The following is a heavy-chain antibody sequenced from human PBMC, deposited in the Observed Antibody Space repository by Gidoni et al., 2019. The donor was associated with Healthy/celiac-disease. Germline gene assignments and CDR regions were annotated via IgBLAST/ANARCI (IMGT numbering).Heavy chain of an antibody. CDR3: ARGSRITIFGVVIPSGMDV. V-gene: IGHV4-31*03. Sequence: QVQLQESGPGLVKPSQTLSLTCTVSGGSISSGGYYWSWIRQHPGKGLEWIGYIYYSGSTYYNPSLKSRVTISVDTSKNQFSLKLSSVTAADTAVYYCARGSRITIFGVVIPSGMDVWGQGTTVTVSS. J-gene: IGHJ6*02. CDR2: IYYSGST. D-gene: IGHD3-3*01. CDR1: GGSISSGGYY.